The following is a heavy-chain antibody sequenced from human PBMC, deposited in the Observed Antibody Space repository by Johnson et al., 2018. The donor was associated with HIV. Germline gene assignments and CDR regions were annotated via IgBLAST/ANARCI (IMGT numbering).Heavy chain of an antibody. Sequence: QMLLVQSGGGVVQPGGSLRLSCAASGFTFSSYGMHWVRQAPGKGLEWVAFIRYDGSNKYYADSVKGRFTISRDNPKNSLYLQMNSLRAEDTAVYYCARAAYVHYDILTGPPLEDAFDIWGQGTMVTVSS. D-gene: IGHD3-9*01. CDR3: ARAAYVHYDILTGPPLEDAFDI. CDR2: IRYDGSNK. V-gene: IGHV3-30*02. J-gene: IGHJ3*02. CDR1: GFTFSSYG.